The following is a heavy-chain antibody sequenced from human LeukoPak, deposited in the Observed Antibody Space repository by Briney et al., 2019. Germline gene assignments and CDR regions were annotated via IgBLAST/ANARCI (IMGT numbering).Heavy chain of an antibody. J-gene: IGHJ5*02. CDR2: IYNNEST. D-gene: IGHD6-13*01. Sequence: SETLSLTCTVSGDAVYYWNWIRQPAGKGLEWIGRIYNNESTWSNPSLKSRVSMSIDTSKNQFSLKLSSVTAADTAVYYCARLRPQQLVLSAKEVNWFDPWGQGTLVTVSS. CDR3: ARLRPQQLVLSAKEVNWFDP. CDR1: GDAVYY. V-gene: IGHV4-4*07.